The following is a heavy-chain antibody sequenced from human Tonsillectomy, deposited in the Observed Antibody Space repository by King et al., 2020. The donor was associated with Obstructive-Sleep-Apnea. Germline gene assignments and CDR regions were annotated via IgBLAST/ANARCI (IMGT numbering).Heavy chain of an antibody. Sequence: VQLVESGGGLVKPGGSLRLSCAASGFTFSDYYMSWIRQAPGKGLEWVSDISSSSSYTNYADSVKGRFTISRYNAKNSLYLQMNSLRAEDTAVYYCARQVGATLFDYWGQGTLVTVSS. CDR2: ISSSSSYT. CDR3: ARQVGATLFDY. V-gene: IGHV3-11*06. CDR1: GFTFSDYY. D-gene: IGHD1-26*01. J-gene: IGHJ4*02.